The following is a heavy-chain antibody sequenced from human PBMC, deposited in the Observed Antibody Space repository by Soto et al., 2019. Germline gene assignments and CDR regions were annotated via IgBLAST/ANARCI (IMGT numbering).Heavy chain of an antibody. V-gene: IGHV3-23*01. CDR2: FRESGGTT. CDR3: PKDSHGSIISPTHDD. Sequence: PGGSLILSFATSGFGFTFSTSAMGWGRRAPGGGLEWVSTFRESGGTTHYANSGKGRFTISRDTSKNMLYLQMNNLRADDTAIYNCPKDSHGSIISPTHDDGGHGTLVTASS. CDR1: GFGFTFSTSA. J-gene: IGHJ4*01.